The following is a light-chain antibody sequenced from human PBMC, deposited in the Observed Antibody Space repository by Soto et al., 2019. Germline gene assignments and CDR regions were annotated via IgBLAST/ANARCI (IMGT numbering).Light chain of an antibody. V-gene: IGKV1-5*01. CDR1: QSISSW. J-gene: IGKJ1*01. CDR3: QQYNIYLTWT. CDR2: DAS. Sequence: DIQMTQCTSTLSAALGDRVTITCQVSQSISSWLAWYQHKPGKAPKLLIYDASSLESGVPSRFSGSGSGTEFTLTISSLQPDEFATYYCQQYNIYLTWTVGQGTKVDIK.